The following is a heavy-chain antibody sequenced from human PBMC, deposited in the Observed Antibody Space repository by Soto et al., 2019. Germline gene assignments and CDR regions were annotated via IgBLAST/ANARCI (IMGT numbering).Heavy chain of an antibody. V-gene: IGHV4-59*01. CDR3: ARMRGLGEISPFFDH. CDR2: IYPNGRT. D-gene: IGHD3-16*02. J-gene: IGHJ4*02. CDR1: SASLDSDN. Sequence: QVHLQESGPGLVKPSETLSLTCAVSSASLDSDNWSWIRQPPGKGLEWIGYIYPNGRTNYNPSRWGRVAMSIYKPNSHFSLRLDSVFAADAAVYFCARMRGLGEISPFFDHWGQGTLVTVSS.